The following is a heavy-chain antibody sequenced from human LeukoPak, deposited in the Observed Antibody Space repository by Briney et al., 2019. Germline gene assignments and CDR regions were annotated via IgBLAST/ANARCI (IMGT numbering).Heavy chain of an antibody. CDR3: AGGVAGRTYYYYGMDV. Sequence: SETLSLTCTVSGGSVSSGSYSWSWIRQPPGKGLEWIGYIYYSGSTNYNPSLKSRVTISVDTSKSQFSLKLSSVTAADTAVYYCAGGVAGRTYYYYGMDVWGQGTTVTVSS. J-gene: IGHJ6*02. CDR2: IYYSGST. CDR1: GGSVSSGSYS. D-gene: IGHD6-19*01. V-gene: IGHV4-61*01.